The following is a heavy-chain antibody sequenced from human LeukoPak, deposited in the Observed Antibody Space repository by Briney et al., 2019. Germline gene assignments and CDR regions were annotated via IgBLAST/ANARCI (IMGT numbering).Heavy chain of an antibody. J-gene: IGHJ4*02. CDR2: ITSSSTYI. Sequence: GGSLRLSCAASGFTFSNYNMNWVRQAPGKGLEWVSSITSSSTYIYYADSVKGRFTISRDNAKNSLYLQMNSLRAEDTAVYYCAINGYSSGWLYYWGQGTLVTVSS. CDR1: GFTFSNYN. V-gene: IGHV3-21*01. CDR3: AINGYSSGWLYY. D-gene: IGHD6-19*01.